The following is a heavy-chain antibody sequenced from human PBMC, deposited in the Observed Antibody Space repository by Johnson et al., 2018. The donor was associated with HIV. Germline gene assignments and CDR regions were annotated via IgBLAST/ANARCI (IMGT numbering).Heavy chain of an antibody. CDR2: INSDGSST. CDR3: ARDREQLVRYAFDI. J-gene: IGHJ3*02. Sequence: MLLVESGGGLVQPGGSLRLSCAASGFTFSSYWMHWVRQAPGKGLVWVSRINSDGSSTSYADSVKGRFTISRDNSKNTLYLQMNSLRAEDTAVYYCARDREQLVRYAFDIWGQGTMVTVSS. D-gene: IGHD6-6*01. V-gene: IGHV3-74*01. CDR1: GFTFSSYW.